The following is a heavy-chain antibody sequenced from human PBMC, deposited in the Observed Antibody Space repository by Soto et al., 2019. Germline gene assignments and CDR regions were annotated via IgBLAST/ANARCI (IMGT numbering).Heavy chain of an antibody. CDR3: ARRGPTVTRYYYYGMDV. J-gene: IGHJ6*02. CDR1: GGSITSSSYY. D-gene: IGHD4-17*01. Sequence: PSETLSLTCTVSGGSITSSSYYWGWIRQPPGKGLEWIGSIYYSGSTYYNPSLKSRVTISVDTSKNQFSLKLSSVTAADTAVYYCARRGPTVTRYYYYGMDVWGQGTTVTVSS. V-gene: IGHV4-39*01. CDR2: IYYSGST.